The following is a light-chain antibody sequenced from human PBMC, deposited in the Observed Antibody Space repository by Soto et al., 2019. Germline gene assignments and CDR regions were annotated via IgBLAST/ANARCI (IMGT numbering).Light chain of an antibody. CDR1: QTINNH. CDR3: QQYNSYWT. J-gene: IGKJ1*01. V-gene: IGKV1-5*01. CDR2: DAS. Sequence: DIQMTQSPSTLSASVGDRVTVTCRASQTINNHLAWYQHKPGDAPRVLIYDASKLIRGVPSRFSGSGSGTEFTLTISSLQPDDFASYFCQQYNSYWTFGQGTKVE.